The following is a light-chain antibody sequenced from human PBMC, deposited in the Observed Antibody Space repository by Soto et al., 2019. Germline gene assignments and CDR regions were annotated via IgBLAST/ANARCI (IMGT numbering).Light chain of an antibody. Sequence: AIRMTQSPSSLSASTGDRVTITCRASQGISSYLAWYQQKPGKAPKLLIYAASTLQSGVPARFIGSGSGTDFTLTISCLQSEDFATYYCQQYYSYPPLTFGGGTKVDIK. CDR2: AAS. CDR1: QGISSY. CDR3: QQYYSYPPLT. V-gene: IGKV1-8*01. J-gene: IGKJ4*01.